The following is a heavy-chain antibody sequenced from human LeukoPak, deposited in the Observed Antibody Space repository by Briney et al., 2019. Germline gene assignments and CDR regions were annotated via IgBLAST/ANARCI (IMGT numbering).Heavy chain of an antibody. V-gene: IGHV4-59*01. CDR3: ARARGHSYGIDY. D-gene: IGHD5-18*01. CDR2: IYYSGST. Sequence: SETLSLTCTVSGGSISSYYWSWIRQPPGKGLEWIGYIYYSGSTNYNPSLKSRVTISVDTSKNQFSLKLSSVTAADTAVYYCARARGHSYGIDYWGQGTLVTVSS. CDR1: GGSISSYY. J-gene: IGHJ4*02.